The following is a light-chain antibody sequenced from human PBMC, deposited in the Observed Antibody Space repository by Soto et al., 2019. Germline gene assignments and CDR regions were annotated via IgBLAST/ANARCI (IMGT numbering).Light chain of an antibody. V-gene: IGLV2-14*01. CDR3: SSYTSSSTLE. Sequence: QSALTQPASVSGSPGQSITISCTGTSSDVGCYNYVSWYQQHPGKAPKLMIYNVSNRPSGVSNCFSGSKSGNTASLTISGLQAEDEADYYCSSYTSSSTLEVGGGTKLTVL. CDR1: SSDVGCYNY. CDR2: NVS. J-gene: IGLJ2*01.